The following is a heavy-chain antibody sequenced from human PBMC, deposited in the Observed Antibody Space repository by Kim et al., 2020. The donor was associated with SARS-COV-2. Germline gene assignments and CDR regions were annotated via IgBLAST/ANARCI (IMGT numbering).Heavy chain of an antibody. CDR3: AKSWPLDY. J-gene: IGHJ4*02. CDR2: IRGGGPEK. Sequence: GGSLRLSCAASGFTFSSYCMNWVRQAPGKGLEWVADIRGGGPEKYHSDSVKGRFTISRDNTKNTLYLEMNNLSPDDTAVYYCAKSWPLDYWGQGTLVTVSS. V-gene: IGHV3-7*01. CDR1: GFTFSSYC.